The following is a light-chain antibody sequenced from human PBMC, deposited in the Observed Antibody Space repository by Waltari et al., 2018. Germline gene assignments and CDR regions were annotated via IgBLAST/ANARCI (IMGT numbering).Light chain of an antibody. Sequence: SYELTQPPSVSVSPGQTASITCSGDILGNKYASWYQQKPGQSPLLVIYQDTKRPSEIPERFSGSKSATAATLTITGTEAMDEADYDCQALGTGAWVFGGGTKLTVL. CDR3: QALGTGAWV. CDR2: QDT. CDR1: ILGNKY. V-gene: IGLV3-1*01. J-gene: IGLJ3*02.